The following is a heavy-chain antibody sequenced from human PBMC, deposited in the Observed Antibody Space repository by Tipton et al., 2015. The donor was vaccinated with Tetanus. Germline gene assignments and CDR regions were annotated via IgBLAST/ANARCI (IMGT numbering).Heavy chain of an antibody. CDR2: IYYSGST. Sequence: TLSLTCTVSGGSISSSSYYWGWIRQPPGKGLEWIGSIYYSGSTYYNPSLKSRVTISVDTSKNQLSLKLSSVTAADTAVYYCASEEAAMETSSYYGMDVWGQGTTVTVSS. CDR1: GGSISSSSYY. CDR3: ASEEAAMETSSYYGMDV. V-gene: IGHV4-39*01. D-gene: IGHD5-18*01. J-gene: IGHJ6*02.